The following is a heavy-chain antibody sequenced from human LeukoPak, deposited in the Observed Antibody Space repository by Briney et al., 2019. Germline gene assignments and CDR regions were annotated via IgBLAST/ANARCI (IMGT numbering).Heavy chain of an antibody. V-gene: IGHV7-4-1*02. J-gene: IGHJ3*02. CDR3: ATEYADSSSWYTNAFDI. CDR1: GYTFTSYA. D-gene: IGHD6-13*01. CDR2: INTNTGNP. Sequence: ASVKVSCKASGYTFTSYAMNWVRQAPAQGLEWMGWINTNTGNPTYAQGFTGRFVFSLDTSVSTAYLQISSLKAEDTAVYYCATEYADSSSWYTNAFDIWGQGTMVTVSS.